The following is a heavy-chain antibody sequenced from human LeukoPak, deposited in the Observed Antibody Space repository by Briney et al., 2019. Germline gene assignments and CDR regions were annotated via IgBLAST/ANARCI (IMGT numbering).Heavy chain of an antibody. Sequence: SETLSLTCTVSGYSISSGYYWGWIRQPPGKGLEWIGEINHSGSTNYNPSLKSRVTISVDTSKNQFSLKLSSVTAADTAVYYCAGDLPSGIAARKFDYWGQGTLVTVSS. D-gene: IGHD6-6*01. CDR3: AGDLPSGIAARKFDY. V-gene: IGHV4-38-2*02. CDR2: INHSGST. J-gene: IGHJ4*02. CDR1: GYSISSGYY.